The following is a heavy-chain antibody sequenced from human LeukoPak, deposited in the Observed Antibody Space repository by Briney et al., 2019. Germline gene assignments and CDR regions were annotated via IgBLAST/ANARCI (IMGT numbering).Heavy chain of an antibody. J-gene: IGHJ4*02. CDR1: GFTFDDYA. D-gene: IGHD6-13*01. CDR2: ISWNSGSI. V-gene: IGHV3-9*01. CDR3: AKDSEIAAAGLNFDY. Sequence: GGSLRLSCAASGFTFDDYAMHWVRQAPGKGLEWVSGISWNSGSIGYADSMKGRFTISRDNAKNSLYLQMNSLRAEDTALYYCAKDSEIAAAGLNFDYWGQGTLVTVSS.